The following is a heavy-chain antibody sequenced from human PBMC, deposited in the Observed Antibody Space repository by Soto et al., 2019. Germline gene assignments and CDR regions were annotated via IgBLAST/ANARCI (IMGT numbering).Heavy chain of an antibody. CDR3: ARAGGWFSFDY. V-gene: IGHV3-7*04. D-gene: IGHD6-19*01. CDR1: GFSFGNYW. CDR2: IKQGGGEK. Sequence: EVQLVESGGGLVQPGGSLRLSCTASGFSFGNYWMIWVRQAPGKGLEWVANIKQGGGEKDYVDSVKGRFTVSRDNYKKSLYLQMNSLRAEDTAVYYCARAGGWFSFDYWGQGTLVTVSS. J-gene: IGHJ4*02.